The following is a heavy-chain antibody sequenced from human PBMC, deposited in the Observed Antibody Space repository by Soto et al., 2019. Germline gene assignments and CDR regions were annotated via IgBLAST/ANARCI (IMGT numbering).Heavy chain of an antibody. J-gene: IGHJ6*03. V-gene: IGHV1-8*01. CDR1: GYTFTSYD. CDR2: MNPNSGNT. Sequence: QVQLVQSGAEVKKPGASVKVSCKASGYTFTSYDINWVRQATGQGLEWMGWMNPNSGNTGYAQKFQGRVTMTRNTSISTAYMELSSLRSEDTAVYYCARADRSGRIIVVVAASHYYYDMDVWGKGTTVTVSS. D-gene: IGHD2-15*01. CDR3: ARADRSGRIIVVVAASHYYYDMDV.